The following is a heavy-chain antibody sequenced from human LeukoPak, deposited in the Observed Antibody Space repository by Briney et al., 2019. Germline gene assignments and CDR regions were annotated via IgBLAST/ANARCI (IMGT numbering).Heavy chain of an antibody. CDR1: GYSISSGYY. D-gene: IGHD3-10*01. J-gene: IGHJ4*02. CDR2: IYHSGST. Sequence: SETLSLTCAVSGYSISSGYYWGWIRQPPGKGLEWIGGIYHSGSTYYNPSLKSRVTISVDTSKNQFSLKLSSVTAADTAVYYCASLGLLWFGESGDYWGQGTLVTVSS. V-gene: IGHV4-38-2*01. CDR3: ASLGLLWFGESGDY.